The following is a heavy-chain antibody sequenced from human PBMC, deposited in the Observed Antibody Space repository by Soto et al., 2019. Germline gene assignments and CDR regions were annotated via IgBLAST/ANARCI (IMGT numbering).Heavy chain of an antibody. V-gene: IGHV3-7*03. J-gene: IGHJ4*02. CDR1: GFTFSNYW. CDR3: AKDYDNGAYASYADF. Sequence: GGSLRLSCAASGFTFSNYWMSWVRQAPGKGLEWVADIKHDGSEKYYVDSVKGRFTISRDNAKKSLYLQMNSLRAEDTAVYYCAKDYDNGAYASYADFWGQGTLVTVSS. CDR2: IKHDGSEK. D-gene: IGHD3-16*01.